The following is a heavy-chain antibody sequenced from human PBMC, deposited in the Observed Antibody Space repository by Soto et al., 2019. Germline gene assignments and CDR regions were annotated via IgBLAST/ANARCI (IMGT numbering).Heavy chain of an antibody. CDR3: ARQGKEAHFFLDY. J-gene: IGHJ4*02. D-gene: IGHD3-3*01. CDR1: GGSVNSGGYY. V-gene: IGHV4-31*03. CDR2: IYYTGST. Sequence: QVQLQESGPGLVKPSQTLSLTCTVSGGSVNSGGYYWNWIRQHPGKGLEWIGYIYYTGSTYYTPSLRSRVTISVDTSKNQFSLRLSSVTAADTAVYYCARQGKEAHFFLDYWGQGTLVTVSS.